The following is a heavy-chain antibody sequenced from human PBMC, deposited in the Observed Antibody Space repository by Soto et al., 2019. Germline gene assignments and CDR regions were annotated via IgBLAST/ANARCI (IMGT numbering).Heavy chain of an antibody. CDR1: GGSISSYY. V-gene: IGHV4-59*08. D-gene: IGHD2-15*01. CDR2: IYYSGST. CDR3: AGSGYRNCGGGSCYQPRHAFDI. Sequence: QVQLQESGPGLVKPSETLSLTCTVSGGSISSYYWSWIRQPPGKGLEWIGYIYYSGSTNYNPSLKSRVTISVDTSKKQFSLKLSSVTAADTAVYYCAGSGYRNCGGGSCYQPRHAFDIWGQGTMVTVSS. J-gene: IGHJ3*02.